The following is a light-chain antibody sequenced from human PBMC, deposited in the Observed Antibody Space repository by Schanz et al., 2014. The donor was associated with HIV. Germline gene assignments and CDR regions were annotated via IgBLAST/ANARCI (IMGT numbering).Light chain of an antibody. CDR2: DVS. Sequence: QSALTQPASVSGSPGQSITISCTGTSSDVGGYNYVSWYQQHPGKAPKLMIYDVSNRPSGVSSRFSGSKSGNTASLTISGLQPEDEADYYCSSLTTSSAPVFGTGTKLTVL. CDR3: SSLTTSSAPV. CDR1: SSDVGGYNY. J-gene: IGLJ1*01. V-gene: IGLV2-14*03.